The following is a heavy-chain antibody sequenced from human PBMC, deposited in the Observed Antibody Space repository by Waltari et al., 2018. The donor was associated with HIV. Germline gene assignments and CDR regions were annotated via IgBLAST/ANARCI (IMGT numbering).Heavy chain of an antibody. V-gene: IGHV3-21*01. CDR3: ARDGYYYGGGAFDI. J-gene: IGHJ3*02. Sequence: EVQLVESGGGLVKPGGSLRLSCAASRFTFSSYSMNWVRQAPGKGLEWVSSISSSSSYIYYADSVKGRFTISRDNAKNSLYLQMNSLRAEDTAVYYCARDGYYYGGGAFDIWGQGTMVTVSS. D-gene: IGHD3-22*01. CDR1: RFTFSSYS. CDR2: ISSSSSYI.